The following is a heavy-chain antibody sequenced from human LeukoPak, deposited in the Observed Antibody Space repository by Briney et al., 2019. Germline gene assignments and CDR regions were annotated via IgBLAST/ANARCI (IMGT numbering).Heavy chain of an antibody. CDR3: ARANALYCSSTSCLFDY. D-gene: IGHD2-2*01. Sequence: GASVKVSCTASGYTFTDYYIHWVRQAAGQGLEWMAWINPNSGGTYYAQNFHDRITLTRDTSISTAYMELSRLRSDDTAIYYCARANALYCSSTSCLFDYWGQGTLVTVSS. J-gene: IGHJ4*02. CDR2: INPNSGGT. V-gene: IGHV1-2*02. CDR1: GYTFTDYY.